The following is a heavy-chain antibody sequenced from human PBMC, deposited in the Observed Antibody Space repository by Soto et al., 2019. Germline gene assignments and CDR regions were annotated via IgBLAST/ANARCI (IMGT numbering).Heavy chain of an antibody. J-gene: IGHJ4*02. CDR1: GFMFDIYG. V-gene: IGHV3-23*01. Sequence: EVQLLDSGGGLVQPGGSLRLSCAASGFMFDIYGMSWVRQAPGKGLEWVSALSANGVKTYYAASVRGRFTISRDNSIDTLYLQMNCLTADDTAVYFCAKDLLGNFDSWGQGTLVTVSS. CDR2: LSANGVKT. CDR3: AKDLLGNFDS. D-gene: IGHD1-26*01.